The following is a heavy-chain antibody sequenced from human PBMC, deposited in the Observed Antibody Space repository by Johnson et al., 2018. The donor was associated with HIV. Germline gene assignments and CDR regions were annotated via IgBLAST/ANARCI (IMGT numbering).Heavy chain of an antibody. CDR2: INSDGSST. D-gene: IGHD3-22*01. V-gene: IGHV3-74*02. CDR1: GFTFSSYA. CDR3: TTYKYDNSGNYHDAFDI. J-gene: IGHJ3*02. Sequence: VQVVESGGGVVQPGRSLRLSCAASGFTFSSYAMHWVRLAPGKGLVWVGRINSDGSSTSYADSVKGRFTISRDNAKNTLYLQMNSLRAEDTAVYYCTTYKYDNSGNYHDAFDIWGHGTMVTVAS.